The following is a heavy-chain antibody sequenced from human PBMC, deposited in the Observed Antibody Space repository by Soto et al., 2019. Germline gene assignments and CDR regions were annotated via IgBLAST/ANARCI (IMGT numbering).Heavy chain of an antibody. CDR1: GGSISSYY. CDR2: IYYRGST. Sequence: QVQLQESGPGLVKPSETLSLTCTVSGGSISSYYWSWIRQPPGKGLEWIGYIYYRGSTNYNPSLSSRVTTSVDTSKNQFSLKLSSVTAADTAGYYCAGGGLGRQWELLNWGQGSLVNVSS. V-gene: IGHV4-59*08. D-gene: IGHD1-26*01. J-gene: IGHJ4*02. CDR3: AGGGLGRQWELLN.